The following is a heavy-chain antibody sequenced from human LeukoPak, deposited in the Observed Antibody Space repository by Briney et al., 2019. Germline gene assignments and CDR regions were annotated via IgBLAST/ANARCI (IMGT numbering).Heavy chain of an antibody. CDR1: GFTFSSYA. V-gene: IGHV3-30*04. CDR3: VRAPGYSSSWYYFDY. J-gene: IGHJ4*02. CDR2: ISYDGSNK. Sequence: GRSLRLSCAASGFTFSSYAMHWVRQAPGKGLEWVAVISYDGSNKYYADSVKGRFTISRDNSKNTLYLQMNSLRAEDTAVYYCVRAPGYSSSWYYFDYWGQGTLVTVSS. D-gene: IGHD6-13*01.